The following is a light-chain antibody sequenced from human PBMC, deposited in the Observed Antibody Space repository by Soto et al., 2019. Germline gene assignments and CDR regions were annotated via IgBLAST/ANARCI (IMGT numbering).Light chain of an antibody. V-gene: IGKV4-1*01. J-gene: IGKJ3*01. CDR3: QQYYSTLIT. CDR1: QSVLYSSNNKNY. Sequence: DIVMTQSPDSLAVSLGERATINCKSSQSVLYSSNNKNYLAWYQQKPGQPPKLLIYWASTRESGVPDRFSGSGSGTDFTLTISSLQAEDVAVYYCQQYYSTLITFGPETKVDIK. CDR2: WAS.